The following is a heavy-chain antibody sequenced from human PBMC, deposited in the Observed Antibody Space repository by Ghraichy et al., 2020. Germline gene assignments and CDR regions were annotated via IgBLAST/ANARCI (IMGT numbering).Heavy chain of an antibody. J-gene: IGHJ5*02. CDR1: GVSISSRSYY. CDR2: FYYSGTT. V-gene: IGHV4-39*07. Sequence: SETLSLTCTVSGVSISSRSYYWAWIRQPPGKGLEWIGSFYYSGTTHYNPSLKSRVTVSVDTSKNQFSLKLSSVTAADTAVYYCARDSRHTVMVGDWFGPWGQGTLVTVSS. CDR3: ARDSRHTVMVGDWFGP. D-gene: IGHD5-18*01.